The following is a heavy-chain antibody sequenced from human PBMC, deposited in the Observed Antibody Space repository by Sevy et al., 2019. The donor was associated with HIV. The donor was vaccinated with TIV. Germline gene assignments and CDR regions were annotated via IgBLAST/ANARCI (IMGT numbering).Heavy chain of an antibody. CDR2: IYDSGDT. Sequence: SETLSLTCAVSGGSNSRNNWWSWVRQPPGKGLEWIGGIYDSGDTNFNPTLKSRVTISLDKSKNQFSLKLTSLTAADTAVYCSAREGYYDVSGYPRHYFDYWGQGALVTVSS. D-gene: IGHD3-22*01. CDR3: AREGYYDVSGYPRHYFDY. V-gene: IGHV4-4*01. J-gene: IGHJ4*02. CDR1: GGSNSRNNW.